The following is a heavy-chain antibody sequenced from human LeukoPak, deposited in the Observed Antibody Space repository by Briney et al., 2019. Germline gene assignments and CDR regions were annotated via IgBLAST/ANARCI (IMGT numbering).Heavy chain of an antibody. Sequence: PSETLSLTCTVSGASISSSDYYWGWIRQPPGKGLEWIGSLYSGGLTYYNPSLKSRVTISVDTSKNQFSLKVTSETAADTAVYSCASGGYSSGWYGSFDIWGQWTVVTVSS. V-gene: IGHV4-39*01. CDR3: ASGGYSSGWYGSFDI. CDR2: LYSGGLT. D-gene: IGHD6-19*01. CDR1: GASISSSDYY. J-gene: IGHJ3*02.